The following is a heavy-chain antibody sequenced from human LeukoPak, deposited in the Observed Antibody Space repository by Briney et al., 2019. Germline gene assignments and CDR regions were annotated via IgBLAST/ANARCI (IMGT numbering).Heavy chain of an antibody. Sequence: PSETLSLTCTVSGYSISSGYYWGWIRQPPGKGLEWIGSIYHSGSTYYNPSLKSRVTISVDTSKNQFSLKLSSVTAADTAVYYCARGRRDILTGYYYDYWGQGTLVTVSS. CDR2: IYHSGST. CDR1: GYSISSGYY. D-gene: IGHD3-9*01. V-gene: IGHV4-38-2*02. J-gene: IGHJ4*02. CDR3: ARGRRDILTGYYYDY.